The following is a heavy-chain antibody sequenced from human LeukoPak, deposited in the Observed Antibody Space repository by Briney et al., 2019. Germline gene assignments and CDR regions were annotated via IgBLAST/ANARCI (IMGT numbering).Heavy chain of an antibody. CDR3: AREGYSSSWYSGAFDI. V-gene: IGHV3-21*01. Sequence: GGSLRLSCEDSGFTFRSYEMNWVRQAPGKGLEWVSSISSSSSYIYYADSVKGRFTISRDNAKNSLYLQMNSLRAEDTAVYYCAREGYSSSWYSGAFDIWGQGTMVTVSS. J-gene: IGHJ3*02. D-gene: IGHD6-13*01. CDR1: GFTFRSYE. CDR2: ISSSSSYI.